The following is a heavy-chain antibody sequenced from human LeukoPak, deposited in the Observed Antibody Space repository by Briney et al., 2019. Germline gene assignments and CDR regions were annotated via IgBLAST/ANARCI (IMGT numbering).Heavy chain of an antibody. D-gene: IGHD4-17*01. J-gene: IGHJ5*02. CDR3: ARVITTSHDYGDFNWFDP. V-gene: IGHV4-39*07. CDR1: GGSISSNSYY. CDR2: IYYSGST. Sequence: SETLSLTCTVSGGSISSNSYYWGWIRQPPGKGLEWIGSIYYSGSTYYNPSLKSRVTISVDTSKNQFSLRLSSVTAADTAVYYCARVITTSHDYGDFNWFDPWGQGTLVTVSS.